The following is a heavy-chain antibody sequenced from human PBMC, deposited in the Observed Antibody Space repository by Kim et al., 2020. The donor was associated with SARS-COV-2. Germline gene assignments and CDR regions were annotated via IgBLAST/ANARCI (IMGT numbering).Heavy chain of an antibody. V-gene: IGHV3-7*01. Sequence: GGSLRLSCAASGFTFSSYWKSWVRQAPGKGLEWVANIKQDGSEKYYVDSVKGRFTISRDNAKNSLYLQMNSLRAEDTAVYYCARLIEIIVVVPAALSGWFDPWGQGTLVTVSS. CDR3: ARLIEIIVVVPAALSGWFDP. D-gene: IGHD2-2*01. CDR1: GFTFSSYW. J-gene: IGHJ5*02. CDR2: IKQDGSEK.